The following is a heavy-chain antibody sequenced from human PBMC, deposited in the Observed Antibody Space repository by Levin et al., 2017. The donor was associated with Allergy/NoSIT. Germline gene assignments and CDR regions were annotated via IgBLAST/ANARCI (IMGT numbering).Heavy chain of an antibody. Sequence: GESLKISCKASGYTFTSYYMNWVRQAPGQGLEWMGIINPSSGSTSYAPGFQGRVTMTRDTSTSTVYMELSSLGSEDTAMYYCARDDDYGGNGWFDPWGQGTLVTVSS. V-gene: IGHV1-46*01. J-gene: IGHJ5*02. D-gene: IGHD4-23*01. CDR2: INPSSGST. CDR1: GYTFTSYY. CDR3: ARDDDYGGNGWFDP.